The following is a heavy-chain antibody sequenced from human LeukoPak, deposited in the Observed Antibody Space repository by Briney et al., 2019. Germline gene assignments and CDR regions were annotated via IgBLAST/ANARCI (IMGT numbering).Heavy chain of an antibody. Sequence: GGSLRLSCAASGFTVSSNYMSWVRQAPGKGLEWVSVIYSGGSTYYADSVKGRFTISRDNSKNTLYLQMNSLRAEDTAVYYCARDPHFDSPNWFDPWGQGTLVTVSS. D-gene: IGHD3-9*01. CDR2: IYSGGST. J-gene: IGHJ5*02. V-gene: IGHV3-53*01. CDR1: GFTVSSNY. CDR3: ARDPHFDSPNWFDP.